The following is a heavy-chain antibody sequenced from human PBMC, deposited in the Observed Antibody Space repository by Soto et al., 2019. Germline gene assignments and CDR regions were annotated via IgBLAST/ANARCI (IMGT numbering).Heavy chain of an antibody. CDR2: IKQDGSEK. CDR1: GFMFSTYW. D-gene: IGHD2-15*01. Sequence: EVELVESGGGLVQPGGSLRLSCVASGFMFSTYWMTWVRQAPGKGLEWVANIKQDGSEKYYVDSVKGRLTISRDNAKNSRYLQMNSLTAEDTAVYYCARDPRIAGGGFDYWGQGILVTVSS. V-gene: IGHV3-7*04. CDR3: ARDPRIAGGGFDY. J-gene: IGHJ4*02.